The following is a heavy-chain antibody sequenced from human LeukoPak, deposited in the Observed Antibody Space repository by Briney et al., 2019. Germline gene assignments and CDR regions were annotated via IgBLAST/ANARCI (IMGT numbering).Heavy chain of an antibody. CDR1: GFTFRNFA. Sequence: GGSLRLSCAASGFTFRNFAMSWARQAPGKGLEWVSSISGADGDNIYYADSVKGRFTISRDNSKNTLYLQMNSLSAEDTAVYFCAKMKGLYYYDSAGYSDNWGQGTLVTVSS. CDR3: AKMKGLYYYDSAGYSDN. D-gene: IGHD3-22*01. V-gene: IGHV3-23*01. J-gene: IGHJ4*02. CDR2: ISGADGDNI.